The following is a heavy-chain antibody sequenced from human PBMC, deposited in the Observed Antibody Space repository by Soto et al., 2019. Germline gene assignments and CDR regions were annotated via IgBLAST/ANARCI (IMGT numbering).Heavy chain of an antibody. CDR2: ISTYNGNT. CDR3: ARTTVTASYYYMDV. CDR1: GYTFTNYG. Sequence: ASVKVSCRASGYTFTNYGFTWVRQAPGQGLEWLGWISTYNGNTKYAQKVQGRLTMTTDTSTSTANMELTSLRSDDTALYYCARTTVTASYYYMDVWGKGSTVTVAS. D-gene: IGHD4-17*01. V-gene: IGHV1-18*01. J-gene: IGHJ6*03.